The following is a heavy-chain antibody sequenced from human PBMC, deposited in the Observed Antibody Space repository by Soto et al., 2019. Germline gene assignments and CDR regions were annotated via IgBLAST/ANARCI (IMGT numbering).Heavy chain of an antibody. CDR2: VFYDGTT. J-gene: IGHJ4*02. D-gene: IGHD2-2*01. CDR3: ARLVVVSPVANV. Sequence: PEPLSLTCTVSGGAIKTNNYYWGWVGRAPGKGLVWIGSVFYDGTTYYSPSLKSRVTISLATSRTQFSLKLNSVTAADTAVYYYARLVVVSPVANVWGQGTLVTVSS. CDR1: GGAIKTNNYY. V-gene: IGHV4-39*01.